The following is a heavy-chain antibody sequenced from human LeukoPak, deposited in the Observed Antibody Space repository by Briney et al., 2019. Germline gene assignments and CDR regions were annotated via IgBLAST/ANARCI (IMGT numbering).Heavy chain of an antibody. V-gene: IGHV3-15*01. D-gene: IGHD6-13*01. CDR3: TTGSCSSSWYRYYYYGMDV. CDR1: GFTFSNAW. CDR2: IKSKTDGGTT. J-gene: IGHJ6*02. Sequence: NPGGSLRLSCAASGFTFSNAWMSWVRQAPGKGLEWVGRIKSKTDGGTTDYAAPVKGRFTISRDDSKNTLYLQMNSLKTEDTAVYYCTTGSCSSSWYRYYYYGMDVWGQGTTVTVSS.